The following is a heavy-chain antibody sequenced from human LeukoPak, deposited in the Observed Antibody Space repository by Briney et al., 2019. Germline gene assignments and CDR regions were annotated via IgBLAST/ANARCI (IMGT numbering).Heavy chain of an antibody. CDR3: ARGTDIVATIPAY. CDR1: GFTFSSYS. V-gene: IGHV3-21*01. CDR2: ISSSSSYI. D-gene: IGHD5-12*01. J-gene: IGHJ4*02. Sequence: PGGSLRLSCAASGFTFSSYSMNWVRQAPGKGLEWVSSISSSSSYIYYADSVKGRFTISRDNAKNSLYLQMNSLRAEDTAVYYCARGTDIVATIPAYWGQGTLVTVSS.